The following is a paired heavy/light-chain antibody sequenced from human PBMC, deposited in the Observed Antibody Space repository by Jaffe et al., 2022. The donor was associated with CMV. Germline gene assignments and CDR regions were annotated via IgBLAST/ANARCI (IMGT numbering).Heavy chain of an antibody. CDR2: IRDGGVRT. V-gene: IGHV3-23*01. CDR3: AKDFSRSGGIATHFDH. Sequence: EVQLLDSGGGLVQPGGSLRLSCVTSGFTFRTYAISWVRQAPGRGLEWVSGIRDGGVRTDYADSVKGRFTISRDNSDNTLYLQMNSLRAEDTAIYYCAKDFSRSGGIATHFDHWGQGTLVTVSS. D-gene: IGHD2-21*01. CDR1: GFTFRTYA. J-gene: IGHJ4*02.
Light chain of an antibody. Sequence: DIVMTQTPLSSLVTLGQPASISCMSSQSLVHSDGNTYLSWLQQRPGQPPRLLIYKISNRFSGVPDRFSGSGAGTDFTLKISRVEAEDVGVYYCMQSTQFPRTFGQGTKLEIK. J-gene: IGKJ2*01. CDR3: MQSTQFPRT. CDR2: KIS. V-gene: IGKV2-24*01. CDR1: QSLVHSDGNTY.